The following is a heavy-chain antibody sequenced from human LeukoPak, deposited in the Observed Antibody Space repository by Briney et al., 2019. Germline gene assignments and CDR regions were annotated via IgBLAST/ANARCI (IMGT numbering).Heavy chain of an antibody. V-gene: IGHV4-30-2*01. CDR3: ARAGVVVAATTHDAFDI. D-gene: IGHD2-15*01. J-gene: IGHJ3*02. Sequence: PSETLSLTRSVSGGSISRSSFYWGWIRQPPGKGLEWIGYIYHSGSTYYNPSLESRVTISEDRSKNQFSLKLRSVTAADTAVYYCARAGVVVAATTHDAFDIWGQGTMVTVSS. CDR1: GGSISRSSFY. CDR2: IYHSGST.